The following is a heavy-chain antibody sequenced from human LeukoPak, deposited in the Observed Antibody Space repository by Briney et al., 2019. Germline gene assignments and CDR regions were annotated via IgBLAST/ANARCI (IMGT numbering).Heavy chain of an antibody. V-gene: IGHV3-23*01. CDR1: GFTFSTFA. J-gene: IGHJ4*02. Sequence: GGSLRLSCAASGFTFSTFAMIGVRQPPGRGREGVSRIFPIGGEIHYADSVRGRFTISRDNSKGTLSLQMNSLRAEDTAIYYCATYSQVLLPFESWGQGTLVTVSS. CDR2: IFPIGGEI. D-gene: IGHD5-18*01. CDR3: ATYSQVLLPFES.